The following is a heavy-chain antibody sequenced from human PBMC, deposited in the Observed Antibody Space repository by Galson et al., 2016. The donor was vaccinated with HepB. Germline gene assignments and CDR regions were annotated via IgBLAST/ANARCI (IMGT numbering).Heavy chain of an antibody. CDR3: GKHGGFDY. V-gene: IGHV3-23*01. CDR1: GFTFSSYA. CDR2: ISGSGGST. Sequence: LRLSCAASGFTFSSYAMSWVRQAPGKGLEWVSAISGSGGSTYYADSVKGRFTISRDNSKDTLYLDMNSLRAGDTAVYYCGKHGGFDYWGQGALVTVSS. D-gene: IGHD3-16*01. J-gene: IGHJ4*02.